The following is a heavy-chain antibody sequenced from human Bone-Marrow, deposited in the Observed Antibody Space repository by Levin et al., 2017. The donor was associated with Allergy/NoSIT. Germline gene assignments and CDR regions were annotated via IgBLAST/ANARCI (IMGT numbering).Heavy chain of an antibody. CDR1: GGSISSYY. J-gene: IGHJ5*02. CDR3: ARCVDCSGGSCYSAWFDP. V-gene: IGHV4-59*01. D-gene: IGHD2-15*01. CDR2: IYYSGST. Sequence: SETLSLTCTVSGGSISSYYWSWIRQPPGKGLEWIGYIYYSGSTNYNPSLKSRVTISVDTSKNQFSLKLSSVTAADTAVYYCARCVDCSGGSCYSAWFDPWGQGTLVTVSS.